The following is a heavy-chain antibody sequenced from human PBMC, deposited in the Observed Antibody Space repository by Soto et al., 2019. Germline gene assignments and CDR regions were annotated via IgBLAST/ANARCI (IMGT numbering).Heavy chain of an antibody. D-gene: IGHD6-19*01. CDR1: GYTFTGYY. J-gene: IGHJ4*02. CDR3: ARALTIAVADFFDY. Sequence: ASVNVSCKASGYTFTGYYMHWVRQAPGQGLEWMGWINPNSGGTNYAQKFQGRVTMTRDTSISTAYMELSRLRSDDTAVYYCARALTIAVADFFDYWGQGTLVTVSS. CDR2: INPNSGGT. V-gene: IGHV1-2*02.